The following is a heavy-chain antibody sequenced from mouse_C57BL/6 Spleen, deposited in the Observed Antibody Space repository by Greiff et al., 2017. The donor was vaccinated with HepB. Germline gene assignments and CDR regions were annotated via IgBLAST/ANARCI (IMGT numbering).Heavy chain of an antibody. CDR3: ARLYYGYEGYWYFDV. Sequence: EVKVVESGGDLVKPGGSLKLSCAASGFTFSSYGMSWVRQTPDKRLEWVATISSGGSYTYYPDSVKGRFTISRDNAKNTLYLQMSSLKSEDTAMYYCARLYYGYEGYWYFDVWGTGTTVTVSS. CDR1: GFTFSSYG. V-gene: IGHV5-6*01. D-gene: IGHD2-2*01. J-gene: IGHJ1*03. CDR2: ISSGGSYT.